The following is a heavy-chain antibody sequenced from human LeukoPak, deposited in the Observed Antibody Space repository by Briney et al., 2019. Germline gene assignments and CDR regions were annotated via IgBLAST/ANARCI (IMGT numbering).Heavy chain of an antibody. J-gene: IGHJ4*02. CDR1: GFTFSNYV. D-gene: IGHD3-22*01. CDR3: AKFQSDSSGYYDAFDY. Sequence: GGSLRLSCAASGFTFSNYVMHWDRQAPGKGLEYVSAISSNGGSTYYANSVKGRFTISRDNSKNTLYLQMNSLRAEDTAVYYCAKFQSDSSGYYDAFDYWGQGALVTVSP. CDR2: ISSNGGST. V-gene: IGHV3-64*01.